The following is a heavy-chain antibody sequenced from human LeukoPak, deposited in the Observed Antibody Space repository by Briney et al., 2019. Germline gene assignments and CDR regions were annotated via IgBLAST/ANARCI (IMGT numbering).Heavy chain of an antibody. CDR1: GYTFTSYG. CDR3: ARDSPYGSGSCYYYYYYMDV. V-gene: IGHV1-18*01. D-gene: IGHD3-10*01. J-gene: IGHJ6*03. Sequence: ASVKVSCKASGYTFTSYGISWVRQAPGQGLEWMGWISAYNGNTNYAQKLQGRVTMTTDTSTSTAYMELRSLRSDDTAVYYCARDSPYGSGSCYYYYYYMDVWGKGTTVTISS. CDR2: ISAYNGNT.